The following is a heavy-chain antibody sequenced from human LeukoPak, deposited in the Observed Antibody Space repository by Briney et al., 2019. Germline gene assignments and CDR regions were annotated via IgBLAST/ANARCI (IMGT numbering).Heavy chain of an antibody. J-gene: IGHJ4*02. CDR3: AKSDCGSDGCKLLNY. V-gene: IGHV3-23*01. CDR1: GFTFNNYA. D-gene: IGHD2-21*01. Sequence: GGSLRLSCAASGFTFNNYAMGWVRQPPGKGLEWLSAIDGGGDATKYADSVKGRFTISRDNSKNTLSLQMNSLRVEDTAIYYCAKSDCGSDGCKLLNYWGQGALVTVSS. CDR2: IDGGGDAT.